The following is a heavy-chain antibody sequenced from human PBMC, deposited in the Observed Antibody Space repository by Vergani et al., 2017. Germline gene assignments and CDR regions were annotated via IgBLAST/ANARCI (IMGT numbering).Heavy chain of an antibody. Sequence: QVHLNEAGPGLVKPSQTLSLTCTVSGGSISGTNWWSWVRQSPGKGLEWIGEIYHSGSTNYNPSLKSRVTISVDKSKNQFSLKLSSVTAADTAVYYCASNGYYCLDYWGRGTLVTVSS. V-gene: IGHV4-4*02. D-gene: IGHD3-22*01. CDR1: GGSISGTNW. J-gene: IGHJ4*02. CDR2: IYHSGST. CDR3: ASNGYYCLDY.